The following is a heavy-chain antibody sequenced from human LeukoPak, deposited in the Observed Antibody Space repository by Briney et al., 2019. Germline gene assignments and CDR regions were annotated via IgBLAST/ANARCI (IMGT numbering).Heavy chain of an antibody. CDR1: GFTFSSYG. J-gene: IGHJ6*02. CDR3: AKDLSWEVGPYGMDV. D-gene: IGHD1-26*01. Sequence: PGRSLRLSCAASGFTFSSYGMHWVRQAPGKGLEWVAVISYDGSNKYYADSVKGRFTISRDNSKNTLYLQMNSLRAEDTAVYYCAKDLSWEVGPYGMDVWGQGTTVTVSS. CDR2: ISYDGSNK. V-gene: IGHV3-30*18.